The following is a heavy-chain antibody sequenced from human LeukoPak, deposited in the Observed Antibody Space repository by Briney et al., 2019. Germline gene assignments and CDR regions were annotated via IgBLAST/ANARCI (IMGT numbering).Heavy chain of an antibody. J-gene: IGHJ4*01. V-gene: IGHV4-59*08. CDR2: IYYSGST. Sequence: PSETLSLTCTVSGGSISSYYWSWIRQPPGKGLEWIGYIYYSGSTNYNPSLKSRVTISVDTSKNQFSLKLNSVTAADTAVYYCARHCSGGSCYSVFDYWGHGTLVTVSS. D-gene: IGHD2-15*01. CDR3: ARHCSGGSCYSVFDY. CDR1: GGSISSYY.